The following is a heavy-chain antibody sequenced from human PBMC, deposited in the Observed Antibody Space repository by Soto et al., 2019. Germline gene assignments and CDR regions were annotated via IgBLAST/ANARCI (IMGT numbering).Heavy chain of an antibody. V-gene: IGHV4-4*07. J-gene: IGHJ6*02. D-gene: IGHD3-3*02. CDR1: SGSISSYY. Sequence: SETLSLTCRVPSGSISSYYWSWVRQPAGEGLEWIGRVFSSGSTNYNASLKSRVTMSIDTSKNEVSLTLRSVTAADTAVYYCARVAFSYFGMDVWGPGTTVTVS. CDR2: VFSSGST. CDR3: ARVAFSYFGMDV.